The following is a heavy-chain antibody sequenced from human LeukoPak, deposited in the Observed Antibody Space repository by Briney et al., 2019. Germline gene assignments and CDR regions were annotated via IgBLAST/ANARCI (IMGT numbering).Heavy chain of an antibody. CDR2: FDPEDGET. V-gene: IGHV1-24*01. J-gene: IGHJ5*02. D-gene: IGHD3-3*01. Sequence: GASVKVSCKVSVYTLTELSMHWVRQAPGKGLEWMGGFDPEDGETIYAQKFQGRVTMTEDTSTDTAYMELSSLRSEDTAVYYCATRVLRFLEWFWFDPWGQGTLVTVSS. CDR3: ATRVLRFLEWFWFDP. CDR1: VYTLTELS.